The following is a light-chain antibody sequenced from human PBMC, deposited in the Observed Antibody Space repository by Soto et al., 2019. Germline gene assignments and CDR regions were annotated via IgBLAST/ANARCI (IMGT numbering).Light chain of an antibody. J-gene: IGKJ1*01. Sequence: DIQMTQSPSSVSASVGDRVTITCRASQSIGRFLAWYQHQPGKAPKLLIYDASTLESGVPSRFSGTGSGTEFTFSITSLQPEDFGTYYGQQCYMGWTFGQGTKVDI. CDR3: QQCYMGWT. CDR1: QSIGRF. CDR2: DAS. V-gene: IGKV1-5*01.